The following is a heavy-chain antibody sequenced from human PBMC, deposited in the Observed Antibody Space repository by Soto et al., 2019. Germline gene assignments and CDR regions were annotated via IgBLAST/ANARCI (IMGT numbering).Heavy chain of an antibody. J-gene: IGHJ2*01. Sequence: QVKLVESGGGVVQSGRSLRLSCAASGFTFSRHGMHWVRQAPGKGLEWVALIWYDGTIKYYGDSVKGRFTISRDNSTNTLYLQMNRLRAEDTAVFFCAGDTPGGYLYFDLWGRGALVTVSS. CDR1: GFTFSRHG. D-gene: IGHD3-16*01. V-gene: IGHV3-33*01. CDR3: AGDTPGGYLYFDL. CDR2: IWYDGTIK.